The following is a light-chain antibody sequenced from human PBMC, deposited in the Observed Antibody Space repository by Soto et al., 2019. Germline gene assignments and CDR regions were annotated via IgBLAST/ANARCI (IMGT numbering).Light chain of an antibody. Sequence: SALTQPASLSGSPGQSITISCTGTSSDIGAYDYVSWFQQHPGKAPKLMISEINNRPSGVSNRFSGSKSGNTAYLTISGLQVEDEAEYFCFSLTTPSTHVFGTGTKVTV. CDR1: SSDIGAYDY. J-gene: IGLJ1*01. CDR2: EIN. CDR3: FSLTTPSTHV. V-gene: IGLV2-14*01.